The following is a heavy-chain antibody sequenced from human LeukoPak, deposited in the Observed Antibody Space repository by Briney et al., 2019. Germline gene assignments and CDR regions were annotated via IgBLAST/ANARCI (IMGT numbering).Heavy chain of an antibody. Sequence: GSLRLSCAASGFTFSDYYMSWIRQAPGKGLEWVSYISSSGSTIYYADSVKGRFTISRDNAKNSLYLQMSSLRAEDTAVYYCARDRYSRGWYPWGMDVWGQGTTVTVSS. CDR2: ISSSGSTI. CDR3: ARDRYSRGWYPWGMDV. CDR1: GFTFSDYY. J-gene: IGHJ6*02. V-gene: IGHV3-11*01. D-gene: IGHD6-19*01.